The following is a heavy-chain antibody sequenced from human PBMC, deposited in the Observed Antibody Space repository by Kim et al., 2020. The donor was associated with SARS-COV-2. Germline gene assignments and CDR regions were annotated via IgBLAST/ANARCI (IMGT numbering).Heavy chain of an antibody. Sequence: KGRFTISRDNAKNSLYLQMNSLRAEDTAVYYCARDLRIAVAGRGRYYFDYWGQGTLVTVSS. J-gene: IGHJ4*02. V-gene: IGHV3-48*03. D-gene: IGHD6-19*01. CDR3: ARDLRIAVAGRGRYYFDY.